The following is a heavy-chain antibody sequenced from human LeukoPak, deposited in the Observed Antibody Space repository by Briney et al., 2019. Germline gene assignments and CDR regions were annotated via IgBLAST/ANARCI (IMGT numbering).Heavy chain of an antibody. V-gene: IGHV4-39*07. CDR2: IYYTGST. CDR1: GGSISSSSYY. Sequence: SETLSLTCTVSGGSISSSSYYWGWVRQPPGKGLEWIGIIYYTGSTYYSPSLKSRVTISVDTSKNQFSLNLSSVTAADTAVYYCARDFYGMDVWGQGTTVTVS. J-gene: IGHJ6*02. CDR3: ARDFYGMDV.